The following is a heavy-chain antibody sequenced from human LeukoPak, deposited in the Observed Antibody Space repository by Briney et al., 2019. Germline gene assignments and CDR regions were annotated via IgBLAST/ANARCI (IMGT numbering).Heavy chain of an antibody. CDR1: GFTFKTYA. D-gene: IGHD6-19*01. J-gene: IGHJ4*02. CDR3: AKDAQGLVRGGIYFDL. CDR2: MSGSGSST. V-gene: IGHV3-23*01. Sequence: GGSLRLSCAASGFTFKTYAMNWVRQVPGKGPEWVSSMSGSGSSTDYADSVKGRFTISRDNSKNTLYLQMNSLRAEDTALYYCAKDAQGLVRGGIYFDLWGQGSLVTVSS.